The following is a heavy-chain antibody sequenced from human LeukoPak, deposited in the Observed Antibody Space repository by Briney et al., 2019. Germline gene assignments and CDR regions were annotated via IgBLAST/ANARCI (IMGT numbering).Heavy chain of an antibody. D-gene: IGHD3-3*01. CDR2: IYPGDSDT. J-gene: IGHJ5*02. CDR1: GYSFTSYW. CDR3: ARGWTTYYDFWSGYLRGQQKYNWFDP. Sequence: TGESLKISCKGSGYSFTSYWIGWVRQMPGKGLEWMGIIYPGDSDTRYSPSFQGQVTISADKSISTAYLQWSSLKASDTAMYYCARGWTTYYDFWSGYLRGQQKYNWFDPWGQGTLVTVSS. V-gene: IGHV5-51*01.